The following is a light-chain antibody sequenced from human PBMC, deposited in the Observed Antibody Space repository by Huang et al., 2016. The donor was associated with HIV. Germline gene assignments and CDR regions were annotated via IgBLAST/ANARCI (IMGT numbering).Light chain of an antibody. J-gene: IGKJ2*01. V-gene: IGKV2-28*01. Sequence: DIVVTESPLSLPVTPGEPASISCRSRQTPLHGSAYNYLDLYLQKPGQSPQLLIYLASHRAAGVPDRFSVSGSGTDFTLEISRVEPEDVGVYYCMQTLQTPFTFGQGTRVEI. CDR1: QTPLHGSAYNY. CDR3: MQTLQTPFT. CDR2: LAS.